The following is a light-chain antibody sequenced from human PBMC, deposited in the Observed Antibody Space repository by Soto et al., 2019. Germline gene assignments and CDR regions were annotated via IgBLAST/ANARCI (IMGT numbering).Light chain of an antibody. Sequence: QSALTQPASVSGSPGQSITISCTGTDSDVGGSNYVSWYQQHPGKAPKLIIYGVTNRPSGVSNRFSGSKSGNTASLTISGLQAEDEADYYCSSYTTRSTYVVLGGGTKLTVL. CDR3: SSYTTRSTYVV. J-gene: IGLJ2*01. CDR2: GVT. CDR1: DSDVGGSNY. V-gene: IGLV2-14*01.